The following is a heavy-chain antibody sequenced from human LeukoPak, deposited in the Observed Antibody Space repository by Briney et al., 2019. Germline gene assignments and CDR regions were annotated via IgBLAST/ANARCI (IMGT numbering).Heavy chain of an antibody. CDR3: ARPPDY. CDR1: ARSISRYY. J-gene: IGHJ4*02. V-gene: IGHV4-59*01. Sequence: SETLSLTCTVSARSISRYYWSWIRQPPGKGLEWIGYIYYSGSTNYNPSLKSRVTISVDTSKNQFSLKLSSVTAADTAVYYCARPPDYWVQGTLVTVSS. CDR2: IYYSGST.